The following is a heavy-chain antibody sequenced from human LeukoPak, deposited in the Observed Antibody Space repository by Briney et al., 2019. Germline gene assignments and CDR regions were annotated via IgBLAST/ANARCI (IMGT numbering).Heavy chain of an antibody. CDR2: ISTTSIYI. CDR3: ARDIYDDSGYFRRGLDY. Sequence: GGSLRLSCAASGFTISDYSMNWVRQAPGKGLEWVSSISTTSIYIYYADSVKGRFTISRDNAENSLYLQMNRLRADDTAVYFCARDIYDDSGYFRRGLDYWGQGILVTVSS. D-gene: IGHD3-22*01. V-gene: IGHV3-21*01. J-gene: IGHJ4*02. CDR1: GFTISDYS.